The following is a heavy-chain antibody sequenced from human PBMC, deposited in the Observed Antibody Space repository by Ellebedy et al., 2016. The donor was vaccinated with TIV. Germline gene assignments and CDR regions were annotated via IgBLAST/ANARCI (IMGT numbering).Heavy chain of an antibody. CDR2: IYSDGST. CDR1: GFTVSGNY. V-gene: IGHV3-66*01. Sequence: GESLKISCAASGFTVSGNYMSWVRQAPGQGLEWVSVIYSDGSTFYADSVKGRLAISRDSSKNTLYLQMSSLRAEDKAVYYCARGITVADSRGFFYYYGLDVWGQGTTVTVFS. D-gene: IGHD6-19*01. CDR3: ARGITVADSRGFFYYYGLDV. J-gene: IGHJ6*02.